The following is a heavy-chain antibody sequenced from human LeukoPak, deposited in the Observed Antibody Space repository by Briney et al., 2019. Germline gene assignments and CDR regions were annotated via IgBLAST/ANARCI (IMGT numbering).Heavy chain of an antibody. CDR2: ISGNGGST. CDR3: ATASTTSGYDH. CDR1: GFTFSSYA. D-gene: IGHD4-17*01. Sequence: GGSLRLSCAASGFTFSSYALHWVRQAPGKGLEYVSAISGNGGSTDYASSVKGRFTISRDNSKNTLYLQMGSLRPDDMAVYYCATASTTSGYDHWGQGTLVTVSS. V-gene: IGHV3-64*01. J-gene: IGHJ4*02.